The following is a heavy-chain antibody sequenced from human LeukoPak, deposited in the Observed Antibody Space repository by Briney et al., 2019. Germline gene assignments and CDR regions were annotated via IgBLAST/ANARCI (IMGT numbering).Heavy chain of an antibody. CDR1: GYTFTSYY. J-gene: IGHJ4*02. D-gene: IGHD3-22*01. CDR3: ARDPYYHDSSGYYGHYDY. CDR2: INPSGGST. Sequence: GASVKVSCKASGYTFTSYYMHWVRQAPGQGLEWMGIINPSGGSTSYAQKFQGRVTMTRDTSTSTVYMELSSLRSEDTAVYYCARDPYYHDSSGYYGHYDYWGQGTLVTVSS. V-gene: IGHV1-46*01.